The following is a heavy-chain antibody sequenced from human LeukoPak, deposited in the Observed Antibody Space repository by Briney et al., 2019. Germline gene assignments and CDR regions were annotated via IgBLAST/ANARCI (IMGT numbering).Heavy chain of an antibody. V-gene: IGHV3-23*01. CDR3: AKDPNVLLWFGELLSPDY. D-gene: IGHD3-10*01. CDR1: GFTLSSYS. Sequence: GSLRLSCAASGFTLSSYSMNWVRQAPGKGLEWVSAISGSGGSTYYADSVKGRFTISRDNSKNTLYLQMNSLRAEDTAVYYCAKDPNVLLWFGELLSPDYWGQGTLVTVSS. J-gene: IGHJ4*02. CDR2: ISGSGGST.